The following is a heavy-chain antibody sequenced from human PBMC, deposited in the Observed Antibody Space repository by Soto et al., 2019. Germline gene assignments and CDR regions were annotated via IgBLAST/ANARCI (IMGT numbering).Heavy chain of an antibody. V-gene: IGHV1-24*01. CDR2: FDPEDGET. Sequence: GASVKVSCKVSGYTLTELSMHWVRQAPGKGLEWMGGFDPEDGETIYAQKFQGRVTMTEDTSTDTAYMELSSLRSEDTAVYYCATYTFARSSRENYYYYYMDAWGKGTTVTVSS. CDR3: ATYTFARSSRENYYYYYMDA. CDR1: GYTLTELS. D-gene: IGHD6-13*01. J-gene: IGHJ6*03.